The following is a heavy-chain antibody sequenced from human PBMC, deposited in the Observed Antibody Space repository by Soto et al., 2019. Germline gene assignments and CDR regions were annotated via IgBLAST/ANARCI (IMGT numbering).Heavy chain of an antibody. CDR2: IDPSDSYT. J-gene: IGHJ6*02. CDR1: GYSFTSYW. V-gene: IGHV5-10-1*01. D-gene: IGHD3-9*01. Sequence: GESLKISCKASGYSFTSYWISWVRQMPGKGLEWMGRIDPSDSYTNYSPSFQGHVTISADKSISTAYLQWSSLKASDTAMYYCARGKDNYDILTGYLYYYYGMDVWGQGTTVTVSS. CDR3: ARGKDNYDILTGYLYYYYGMDV.